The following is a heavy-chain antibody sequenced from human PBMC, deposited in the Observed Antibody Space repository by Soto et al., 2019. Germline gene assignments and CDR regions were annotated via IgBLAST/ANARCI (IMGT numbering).Heavy chain of an antibody. J-gene: IGHJ4*02. V-gene: IGHV4-39*01. Sequence: QLQLQESGPGLVKPSETLSLTCTVSGASISSSSFYWGWIRQPPGKGLEWIASIYYSGSTFYNPSLKKRSPLAVEPAQEPFPPNLRFVAGANTAWEFRWGHFKGNHPVCRRYYFDYWGQGTLVTVSS. CDR2: IYYSGST. D-gene: IGHD3-3*02. CDR3: WGHFKGNHPVCRRYYFDY. CDR1: GASISSSSFY.